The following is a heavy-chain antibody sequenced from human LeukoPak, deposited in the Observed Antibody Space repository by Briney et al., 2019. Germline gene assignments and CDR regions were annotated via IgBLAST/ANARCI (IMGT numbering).Heavy chain of an antibody. D-gene: IGHD5-24*01. J-gene: IGHJ4*02. Sequence: GGSLRLSCAASGFTFSDYYMSWIRQAPGKGLEWVSYITSGGTKYYADSVKGRFTISRDNAKNSLYLQMNSLRAEDTAIYYCTRVGYIDEGIDYWGQGTLVTVSS. CDR2: ITSGGTK. CDR1: GFTFSDYY. V-gene: IGHV3-69-1*01. CDR3: TRVGYIDEGIDY.